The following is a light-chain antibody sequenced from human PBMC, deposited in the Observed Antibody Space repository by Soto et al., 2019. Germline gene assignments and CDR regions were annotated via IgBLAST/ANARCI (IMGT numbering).Light chain of an antibody. V-gene: IGKV1-5*03. CDR3: QEYNGNSGLT. CDR1: QNISSW. CDR2: SAS. Sequence: DIQMTQSPSTLSASVGDRVTITCRASQNISSWSAWYQQKPGKAPELLIYSASGLESGVPSRFSGSGFATEFTLTISSLQPDDLATYYCQEYNGNSGLTFGGGNQLEIK. J-gene: IGKJ4*01.